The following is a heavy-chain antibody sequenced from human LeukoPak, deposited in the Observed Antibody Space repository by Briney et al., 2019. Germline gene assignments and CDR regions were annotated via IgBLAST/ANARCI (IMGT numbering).Heavy chain of an antibody. CDR3: ARLGTYCGGDCTNWYFDL. V-gene: IGHV5-51*01. CDR2: IYPGDSDT. J-gene: IGHJ2*01. Sequence: GESLKISCKGSGYSFSSYWIGWVRQMPGKGLEWMGIIYPGDSDTRYNPSFQGQVTISADKSISTASLQWNSLKASDTAMYYCARLGTYCGGDCTNWYFDLWGRGTLVSVSS. D-gene: IGHD2-21*02. CDR1: GYSFSSYW.